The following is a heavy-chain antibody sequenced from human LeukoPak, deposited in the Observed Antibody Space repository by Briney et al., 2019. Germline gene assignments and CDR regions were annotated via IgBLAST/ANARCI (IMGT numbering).Heavy chain of an antibody. V-gene: IGHV4-34*01. Sequence: SSETLSLTCAVYGGSFSGYYWSWIRQPPGEGLEWIGEINHSGSTNYNPSLKSRVTISVDTSKNQFSLKLSSVTAADTAVYYCARGQPLWFGELRHWFDPWGQGTLVTVSS. CDR1: GGSFSGYY. D-gene: IGHD3-10*01. CDR2: INHSGST. J-gene: IGHJ5*02. CDR3: ARGQPLWFGELRHWFDP.